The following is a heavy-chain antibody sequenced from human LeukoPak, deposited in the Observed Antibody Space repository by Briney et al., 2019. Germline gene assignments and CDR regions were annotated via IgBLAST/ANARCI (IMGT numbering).Heavy chain of an antibody. CDR3: ARDSAKLGYFDY. J-gene: IGHJ4*02. V-gene: IGHV4-38-2*02. D-gene: IGHD3-16*01. CDR1: GYSISSGYY. Sequence: SETLSLTCTVSGYSISSGYYWGWIWQPPGKGLEWIGSIYHSESTYYNPSLKSRVTISVDTSKNQFSLKLSSVTAADTAVYYCARDSAKLGYFDYWGQGTLVTVSS. CDR2: IYHSEST.